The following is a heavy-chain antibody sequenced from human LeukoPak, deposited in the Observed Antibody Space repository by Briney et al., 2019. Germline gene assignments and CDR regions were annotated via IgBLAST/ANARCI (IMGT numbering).Heavy chain of an antibody. V-gene: IGHV1-69*05. D-gene: IGHD6-13*01. CDR3: AREPLRYSSTMAWFDP. J-gene: IGHJ5*02. CDR2: IIPIFGTA. CDR1: GGTFSSYA. Sequence: ASVKVSCKASGGTFSSYAISWVRQAPGQGLEWMGGIIPIFGTANYAQKFQGRVTITTDESTSTAYMELSSLRSEDTAVYYCAREPLRYSSTMAWFDPWGRGTLVTVSS.